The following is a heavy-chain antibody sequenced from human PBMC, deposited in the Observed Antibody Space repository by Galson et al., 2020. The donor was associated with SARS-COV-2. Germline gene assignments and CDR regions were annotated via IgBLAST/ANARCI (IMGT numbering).Heavy chain of an antibody. D-gene: IGHD3-10*01. Sequence: SETLSLTCTVFGGSISSGVYYWSWIRQHPGKGLEWIGYLYYRGSTYYNPSLKSRVTISVATSKNHFSLKLSSVTATDTAVYYCARVSYYGSGSYSPWYLDYWGQGTLVTVSS. CDR1: GGSISSGVYY. V-gene: IGHV4-31*03. J-gene: IGHJ4*02. CDR3: ARVSYYGSGSYSPWYLDY. CDR2: LYYRGST.